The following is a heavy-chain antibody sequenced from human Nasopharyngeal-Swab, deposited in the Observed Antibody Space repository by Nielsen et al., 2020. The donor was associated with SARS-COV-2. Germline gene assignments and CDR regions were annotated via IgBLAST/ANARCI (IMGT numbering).Heavy chain of an antibody. Sequence: SETLSLTCTVSGGSISSSSYYWGWIRQPPGKGLGWIGSIYYSGSTYYNPSLKSRVTISVDTSKNQFSLKLSSVTAADTAVYYCARGRGEYSSSSVFFDYWGQGTLVTVSS. D-gene: IGHD6-6*01. CDR1: GGSISSSSYY. CDR2: IYYSGST. J-gene: IGHJ4*02. CDR3: ARGRGEYSSSSVFFDY. V-gene: IGHV4-39*07.